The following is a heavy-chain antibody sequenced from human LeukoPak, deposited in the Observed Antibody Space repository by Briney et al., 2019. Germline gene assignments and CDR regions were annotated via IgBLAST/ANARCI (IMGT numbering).Heavy chain of an antibody. CDR1: GSTFSSYA. CDR2: ISIDGTIK. J-gene: IGHJ4*02. CDR3: ARDRGIVVVKTGFDL. V-gene: IGHV3-30*04. Sequence: PGGSLRLSCAASGSTFSSYAMHWVRQAPGEGLGWVAVISIDGTIKYYVDSVKGRFTISRDNSKNTLYLQMNSLRAEDTAVYYCARDRGIVVVKTGFDLWGQGTLVTVSS. D-gene: IGHD3-22*01.